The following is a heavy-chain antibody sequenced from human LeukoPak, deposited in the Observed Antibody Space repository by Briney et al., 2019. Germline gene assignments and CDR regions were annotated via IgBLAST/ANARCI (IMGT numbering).Heavy chain of an antibody. CDR2: IWYDGSNK. CDR1: GFTFSSYG. J-gene: IGHJ1*01. Sequence: GRSPRLSCAASGFTFSSYGMHWVRQAPGKGLEWVAVIWYDGSNKYYADSVKGRFTISRDNSKNTLYLQMNSLRAEDTAVYYCAVTYDSSGYYFGYFQHWGQGTLVTVSS. CDR3: AVTYDSSGYYFGYFQH. D-gene: IGHD3-22*01. V-gene: IGHV3-33*01.